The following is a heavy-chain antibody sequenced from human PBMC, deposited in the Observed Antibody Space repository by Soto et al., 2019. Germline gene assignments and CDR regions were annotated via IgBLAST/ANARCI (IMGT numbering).Heavy chain of an antibody. Sequence: QVQLQESSPGLVKPSETLSLTCTVSGGSISSDYWSWIRQPPGKGLEWIGYIYYSGSTNYNPSLKSRVTISVDTSKNQFSLKLSSVTAADTAVYYCARRYGYSFDYWGQGTLVTVSS. CDR1: GGSISSDY. D-gene: IGHD1-1*01. CDR3: ARRYGYSFDY. V-gene: IGHV4-59*08. J-gene: IGHJ4*02. CDR2: IYYSGST.